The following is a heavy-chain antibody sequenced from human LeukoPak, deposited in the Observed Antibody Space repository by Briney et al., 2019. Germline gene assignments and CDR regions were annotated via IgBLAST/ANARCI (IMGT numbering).Heavy chain of an antibody. Sequence: GGSLRLSCAASGFTFSTYWMSWVRQAPGKGLEWVANIKQDGSGKYYVDSVKGRFTISRDNAKNSLYLQMNSLRAEDTAVYYCARARGVVRQTAEGCRYYFDYWGQGTLVTVSS. J-gene: IGHJ4*02. CDR2: IKQDGSGK. D-gene: IGHD3-16*01. CDR1: GFTFSTYW. CDR3: ARARGVVRQTAEGCRYYFDY. V-gene: IGHV3-7*04.